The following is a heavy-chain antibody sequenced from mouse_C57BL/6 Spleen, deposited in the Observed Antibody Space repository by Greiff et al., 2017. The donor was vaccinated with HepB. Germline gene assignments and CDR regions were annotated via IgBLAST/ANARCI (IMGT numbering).Heavy chain of an antibody. CDR3: ASLYGSRGGYFDY. V-gene: IGHV3-6*01. Sequence: EVKVEESGPGLVKPSQSLSLTCSVTGYSITSGYYWNWIRQFPGNKLEWMGYISYDGSNNYNPSLKNRISITRDTSKNQFFLKLNSVTTEDTATYYCASLYGSRGGYFDYWGQGTTLTVSS. CDR2: ISYDGSN. CDR1: GYSITSGYY. D-gene: IGHD1-1*01. J-gene: IGHJ2*01.